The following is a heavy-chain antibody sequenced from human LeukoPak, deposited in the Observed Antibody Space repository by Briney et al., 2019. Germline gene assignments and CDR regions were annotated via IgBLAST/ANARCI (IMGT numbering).Heavy chain of an antibody. Sequence: ASVKVSFKASGYTFTSYYMHWVRQAPGQGLEWMGIINPSGGSTSYAQKFQGRVTMTRDTSTSTVYMELSSLRSEDTAVYYCARDAPNYYDSSGYYDYWGQGTLVTVSS. J-gene: IGHJ4*02. D-gene: IGHD3-22*01. CDR3: ARDAPNYYDSSGYYDY. CDR1: GYTFTSYY. V-gene: IGHV1-46*01. CDR2: INPSGGST.